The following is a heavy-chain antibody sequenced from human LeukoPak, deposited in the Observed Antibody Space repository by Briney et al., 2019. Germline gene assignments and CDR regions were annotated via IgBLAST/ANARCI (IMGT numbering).Heavy chain of an antibody. J-gene: IGHJ4*02. CDR2: INAGNGNT. V-gene: IGHV1-3*01. Sequence: ASVKVSCKASGYTFTTYVIHWVCQAPGQRLEWMGWINAGNGNTKYSQNFQGRVTITRDTSATTAYMELSSLRSEDTAVYYCVRHERDFDYWGQGTLVTVSS. CDR3: VRHERDFDY. CDR1: GYTFTTYV. D-gene: IGHD1-1*01.